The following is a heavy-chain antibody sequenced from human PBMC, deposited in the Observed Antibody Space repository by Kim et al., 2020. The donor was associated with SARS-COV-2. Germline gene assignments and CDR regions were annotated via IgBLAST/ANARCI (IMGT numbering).Heavy chain of an antibody. CDR1: GGYMMNYY. D-gene: IGHD3-22*01. V-gene: IGHV4-59*13. CDR3: ARGGPPYYDASGFLDD. J-gene: IGHJ4*02. Sequence: SETLSLTCTVSGGYMMNYYWSWIRQPPGKGLEWIGFIYYSGSTKYNPSRRSRVTISADTSKNQFSLKVNSVTAADTAVYYCARGGPPYYDASGFLDDWGQGTQVTVSS. CDR2: IYYSGST.